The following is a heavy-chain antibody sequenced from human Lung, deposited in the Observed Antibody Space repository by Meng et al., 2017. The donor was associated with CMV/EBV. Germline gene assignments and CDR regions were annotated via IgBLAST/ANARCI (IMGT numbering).Heavy chain of an antibody. J-gene: IGHJ6*02. CDR2: MNPNSGNI. Sequence: ASVXVSCKASGYTFTSYDINWVRQATGQGLEWMGWMNPNSGNIGYAQKFQGRVTITRNTSISTAYMELSSLRSEDTAVYYCARGLVSSGWWKYYYYGMDVWGQGTMVTVSS. D-gene: IGHD6-19*01. V-gene: IGHV1-8*03. CDR3: ARGLVSSGWWKYYYYGMDV. CDR1: GYTFTSYD.